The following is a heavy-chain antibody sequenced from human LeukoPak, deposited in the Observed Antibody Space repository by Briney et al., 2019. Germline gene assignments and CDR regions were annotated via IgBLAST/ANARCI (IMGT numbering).Heavy chain of an antibody. V-gene: IGHV3-48*02. CDR1: GFIFSSYN. Sequence: GGSLRLSCTASGFIFSSYNMNWVRQAPGKGLEWVSYISYSSSTRYYADSVKGRFTISRDNAKNSLYLQINSPRDEDMAVYYCARVGSEWLVNDYWGPGALVTVSS. CDR2: ISYSSSTR. D-gene: IGHD6-19*01. CDR3: ARVGSEWLVNDY. J-gene: IGHJ4*02.